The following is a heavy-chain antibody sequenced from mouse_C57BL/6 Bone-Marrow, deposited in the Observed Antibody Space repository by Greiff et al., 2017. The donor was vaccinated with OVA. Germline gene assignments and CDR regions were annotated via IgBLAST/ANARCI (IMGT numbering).Heavy chain of an antibody. D-gene: IGHD1-1*01. CDR3: ARSITTVVDPYYFDY. CDR1: GFSLTSYA. J-gene: IGHJ2*01. CDR2: IWTGGGT. V-gene: IGHV2-9-1*01. Sequence: VQRVESGPGLVAPSQSLSITCTVSGFSLTSYAISWVRQPPGQGLEWLGVIWTGGGTNYNSALKSRLSISKDNSKSQVFLKMNSLQTDDTARYYCARSITTVVDPYYFDYWGQGTTLTVSS.